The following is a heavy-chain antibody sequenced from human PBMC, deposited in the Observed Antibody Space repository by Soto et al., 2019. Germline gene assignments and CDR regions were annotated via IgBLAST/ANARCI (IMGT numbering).Heavy chain of an antibody. J-gene: IGHJ3*02. D-gene: IGHD1-26*01. CDR2: ISSSGSTI. V-gene: IGHV3-48*03. Sequence: GSLRLSCAASGFTFSSYEMNWVRQAPGKGLEWVSYISSSGSTIYYADSVKGRFTISRDNAKNSLYLQMNSLRAEDTAVYYCARDGVSGSYEDAFDIWGQGTMVTVSS. CDR1: GFTFSSYE. CDR3: ARDGVSGSYEDAFDI.